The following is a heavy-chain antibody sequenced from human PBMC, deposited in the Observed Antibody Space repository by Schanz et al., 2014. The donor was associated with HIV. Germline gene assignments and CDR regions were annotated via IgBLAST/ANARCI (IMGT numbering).Heavy chain of an antibody. J-gene: IGHJ5*01. V-gene: IGHV4-4*07. CDR1: SGSIRTYH. D-gene: IGHD6-6*01. Sequence: QVLLQESGPRLMKPSETVSLTCTVSSGSIRTYHWHWIRQSAGKRLEWIGRVSGSGSTDHNPSLQSRVTTSVNPANTLFPVKLKSVTAADTAVYYCAKSGQLVTKHYWFDSWGQGTLVIVSS. CDR3: AKSGQLVTKHYWFDS. CDR2: VSGSGST.